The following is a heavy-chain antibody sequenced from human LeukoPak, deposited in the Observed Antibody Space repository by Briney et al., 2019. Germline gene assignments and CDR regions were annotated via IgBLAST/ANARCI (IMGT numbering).Heavy chain of an antibody. CDR1: GYTFSGYY. CDR2: ITPNSGGT. V-gene: IGHV1-2*02. J-gene: IGHJ3*02. CDR3: ARGARVNWNDGFPSDAFDI. D-gene: IGHD1-1*01. Sequence: ASVKVSCKASGYTFSGYYMYWVRQAPGQGLEWMGWITPNSGGTNYAQKFQGRVTMTRDTSISTAYMELSRLGSDDTAVYYCARGARVNWNDGFPSDAFDIWGQGTMATVSS.